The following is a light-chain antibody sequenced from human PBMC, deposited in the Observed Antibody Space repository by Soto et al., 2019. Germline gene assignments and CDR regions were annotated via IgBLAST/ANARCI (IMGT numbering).Light chain of an antibody. CDR2: DVS. V-gene: IGLV2-11*01. CDR1: SSDVCGYNY. Sequence: QSALTQPRSVSGSPGQSVTISCPGNSSDVCGYNYVSWYQQHTGKAPKLMIYDVSKRPSGVPDRFSGSKSGNTASLTISGLQAEDEADYYCCSYAGSYTFYVFGTGTKVTVL. J-gene: IGLJ1*01. CDR3: CSYAGSYTFYV.